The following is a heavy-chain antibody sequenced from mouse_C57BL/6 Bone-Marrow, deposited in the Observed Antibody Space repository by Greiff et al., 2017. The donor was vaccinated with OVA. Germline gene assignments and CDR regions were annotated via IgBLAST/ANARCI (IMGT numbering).Heavy chain of an antibody. Sequence: VQLQQPGAELVMPGASVKLSCKASGYTFTSYWMHWVKQRPGQGLEWIGEIYPRSGNTYYNEKFKGKATLTADKSSSTAYMELRSLTSEDSAVYFCARRIYYGTSYAMDYWGQGTSVTVSS. J-gene: IGHJ4*01. CDR1: GYTFTSYW. CDR3: ARRIYYGTSYAMDY. V-gene: IGHV1-81*01. CDR2: IYPRSGNT. D-gene: IGHD2-1*01.